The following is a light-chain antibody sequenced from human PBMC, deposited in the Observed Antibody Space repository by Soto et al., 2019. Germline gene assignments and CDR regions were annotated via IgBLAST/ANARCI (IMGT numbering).Light chain of an antibody. V-gene: IGKV3-11*01. CDR2: DAS. J-gene: IGKJ4*01. CDR1: QSVSSY. CDR3: QQRSNWPT. Sequence: EIVLTQSPATLSLSPGERATLSCRASQSVSSYLAWYQQKPGQAPRLLIYDASNSATGIPARFSGSGSGKDFTLTISSLEPEDFAVYYCQQRSNWPTFGGGTKVEIK.